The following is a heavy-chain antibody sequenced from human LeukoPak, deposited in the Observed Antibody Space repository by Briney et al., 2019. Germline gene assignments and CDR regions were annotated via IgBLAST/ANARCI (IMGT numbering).Heavy chain of an antibody. CDR3: VIWGDYDVLTGYYVPDY. J-gene: IGHJ4*02. CDR1: GFPFSNYA. Sequence: GASLRLSCVASGFPFSNYAMSWVRQAPGKGLEWVSAITGSGTNRYYADSLKGRFTTSRDNSKNTVFLQMNSLRHEDTAIYYCVIWGDYDVLTGYYVPDYWGQGTLVTVAS. CDR2: ITGSGTNR. V-gene: IGHV3-23*01. D-gene: IGHD3-9*01.